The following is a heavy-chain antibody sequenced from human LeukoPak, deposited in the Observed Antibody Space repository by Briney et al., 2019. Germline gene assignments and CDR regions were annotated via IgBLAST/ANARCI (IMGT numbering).Heavy chain of an antibody. CDR2: INAGNGNT. D-gene: IGHD2-15*01. J-gene: IGHJ3*02. V-gene: IGHV1-3*01. CDR3: ARDRYCSGGSCVDAFDI. Sequence: ASVKVSCKASGYTFTNYAMHWVRQAPGQRLEWMGWINAGNGNTKYSQNFQDRVTITRDTSASTAYMELSSLRSEDTAVYYCARDRYCSGGSCVDAFDIWGQGTMVTASS. CDR1: GYTFTNYA.